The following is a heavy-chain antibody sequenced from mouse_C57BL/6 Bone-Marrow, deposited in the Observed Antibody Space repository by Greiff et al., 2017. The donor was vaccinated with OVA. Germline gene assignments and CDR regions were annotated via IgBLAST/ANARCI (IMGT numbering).Heavy chain of an antibody. Sequence: EVQGVESGGGLVQPGESLKLSCESNEYEFPSHDMSWVRKTPEKRLELVAAINSDGGSTYYPDTMERRFIISRDNTKKTLDLQMSRLRSEDTALYYCARCITTVVARGYYFDYWGQGTTLTVSS. D-gene: IGHD1-1*01. J-gene: IGHJ2*01. CDR3: ARCITTVVARGYYFDY. CDR2: INSDGGST. V-gene: IGHV5-2*01. CDR1: EYEFPSHD.